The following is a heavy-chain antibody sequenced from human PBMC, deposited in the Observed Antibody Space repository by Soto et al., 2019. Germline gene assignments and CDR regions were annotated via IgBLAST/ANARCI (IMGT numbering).Heavy chain of an antibody. D-gene: IGHD6-6*01. J-gene: IGHJ3*02. CDR2: IYPGDSDT. CDR3: ASSSIAARKRGDGAFDI. V-gene: IGHV5-51*01. CDR1: GYSFTSYW. Sequence: GESLKISCKGSGYSFTSYWIGWVRQMPGKGLEWMGIIYPGDSDTRYSPSFQGQVTISAGKSISTAYLQWMNLKASDTAVYYCASSSIAARKRGDGAFDIWGQGTMVTVSS.